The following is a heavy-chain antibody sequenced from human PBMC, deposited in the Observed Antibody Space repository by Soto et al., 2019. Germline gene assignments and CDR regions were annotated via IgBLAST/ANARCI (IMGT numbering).Heavy chain of an antibody. CDR3: ARGAALAGKLDL. V-gene: IGHV3-21*06. J-gene: IGHJ4*02. CDR1: GFTFTSDS. D-gene: IGHD6-19*01. CDR2: ISSHGRDI. Sequence: GGSLRLSCEASGFTFTSDSMTWVRQAPGKVLEWVSSISSHGRDIFYADSVKGRFTISRDNANDSLHLQMNSLTGEDSAVYYCARGAALAGKLDLWGQGTLVTVSS.